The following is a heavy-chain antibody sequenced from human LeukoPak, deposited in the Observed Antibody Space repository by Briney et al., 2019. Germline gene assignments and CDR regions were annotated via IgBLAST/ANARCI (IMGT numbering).Heavy chain of an antibody. J-gene: IGHJ6*04. V-gene: IGHV5-10-1*01. Sequence: GESLKISCKGSGYSFTSYWISWVRQMPGKGLEWMGRIDPSDSYTNYSPSFQGHVTISADKSISSAYLQWSSLKASDTAMYYCARHPIAVVVAATSYYYYGMDVWGKGTTVTVSS. CDR2: IDPSDSYT. CDR1: GYSFTSYW. CDR3: ARHPIAVVVAATSYYYYGMDV. D-gene: IGHD2-15*01.